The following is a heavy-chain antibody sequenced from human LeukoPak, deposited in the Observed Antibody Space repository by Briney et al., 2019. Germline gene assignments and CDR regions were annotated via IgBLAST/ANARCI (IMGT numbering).Heavy chain of an antibody. D-gene: IGHD2-8*01. V-gene: IGHV1-18*01. CDR3: AGSLGYCTSNVCYIKY. CDR2: ISAQHGQT. Sequence: APVKVSCKTSGYSENFYGITWVRQVAGQGLEWMGWISAQHGQTEYAPNSQDRVTMTTDTYTNTAYMELRSLRSDDTAVYYCAGSLGYCTSNVCYIKYWGQGTLVTVSS. J-gene: IGHJ4*02. CDR1: GYSENFYG.